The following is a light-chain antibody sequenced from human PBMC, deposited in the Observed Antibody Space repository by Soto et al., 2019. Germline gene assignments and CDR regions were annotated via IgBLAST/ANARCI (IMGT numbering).Light chain of an antibody. CDR3: QKYDSAPRT. CDR1: QGISSY. CDR2: AAS. Sequence: IQLTQSPSSLSASVGDRVTITCRASQGISSYLAWYQQKPGKAPKLLIYAASTLQSGVPSRFSGSGSGTDFTLTISSLQPEDVATYYCQKYDSAPRTFGQGTKVDI. V-gene: IGKV1-27*01. J-gene: IGKJ1*01.